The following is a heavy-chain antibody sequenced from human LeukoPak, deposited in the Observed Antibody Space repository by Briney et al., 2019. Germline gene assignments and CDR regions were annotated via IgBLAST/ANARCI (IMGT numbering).Heavy chain of an antibody. CDR3: ARDGRDTSALYNPLRFDY. J-gene: IGHJ4*02. D-gene: IGHD1-1*01. CDR2: ISYDGSIK. Sequence: PGGSLRLSCAASGFIFSNYGMHWVRQAPGKGLEWVAVISYDGSIKYYADSVKGRFTISRDNSKNTLYLQMNSLRAEDTAVYYCARDGRDTSALYNPLRFDYWGQGTLVTVSS. CDR1: GFIFSNYG. V-gene: IGHV3-30*03.